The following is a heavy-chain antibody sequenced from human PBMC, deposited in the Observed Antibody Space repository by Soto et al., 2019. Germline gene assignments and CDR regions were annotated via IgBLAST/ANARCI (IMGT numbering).Heavy chain of an antibody. J-gene: IGHJ6*02. Sequence: PSETLSLTRTVSGGSISSYYWSWIRQPPGKGLEWIGYIYYSGSTNYNPSLKSRVTISVDTSKNQFSLKLSSVTAADTAVYYCARSNITMVRGNLYYYGMDVWGQGTTVTVSS. D-gene: IGHD3-10*01. CDR1: GGSISSYY. CDR3: ARSNITMVRGNLYYYGMDV. V-gene: IGHV4-59*08. CDR2: IYYSGST.